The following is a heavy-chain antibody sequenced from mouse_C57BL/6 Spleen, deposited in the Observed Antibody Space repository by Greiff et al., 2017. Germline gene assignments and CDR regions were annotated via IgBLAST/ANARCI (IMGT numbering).Heavy chain of an antibody. Sequence: VQLQQPGAELVRPGSSVKLSCKASGYTFTSYWMHWVKQRPIQGLEWIGNIDPSDSETHYNQKFKDKATLTVDKSSSTAYMQLSSLTSEDSAVYYCARDYYSRYFDVWGTGTTVTVSS. CDR1: GYTFTSYW. CDR2: IDPSDSET. J-gene: IGHJ1*03. D-gene: IGHD2-5*01. CDR3: ARDYYSRYFDV. V-gene: IGHV1-52*01.